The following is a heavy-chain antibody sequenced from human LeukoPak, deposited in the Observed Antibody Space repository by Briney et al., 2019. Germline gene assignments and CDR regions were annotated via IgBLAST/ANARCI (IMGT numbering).Heavy chain of an antibody. CDR1: GYSFTSYW. CDR3: ARQYGSGSYSLFALDI. Sequence: GESLKISCKGSGYSFTSYWIGWVRQMPGKGLEWMGIIYPGDSDTRYSPSFQGQVTISADKSISTAYLPWSSLKASDTAMYYCARQYGSGSYSLFALDIWGQGTMVTVSS. V-gene: IGHV5-51*01. D-gene: IGHD3-10*01. J-gene: IGHJ3*02. CDR2: IYPGDSDT.